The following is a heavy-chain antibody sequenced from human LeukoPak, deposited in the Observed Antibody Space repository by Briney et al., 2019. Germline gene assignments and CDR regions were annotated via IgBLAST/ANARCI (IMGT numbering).Heavy chain of an antibody. D-gene: IGHD6-13*01. CDR1: GFTFSSYE. CDR2: ISSSGSTI. V-gene: IGHV3-48*03. J-gene: IGHJ4*02. CDR3: ARLGQQLVEGAFDY. Sequence: PRGSLRLSCAASGFTFSSYEMNWVRQAPGKGLEWVSYISSSGSTIYYADSAKGRFTISRTNAKNSPYLQMNRLRAEDTAVYYCARLGQQLVEGAFDYWGQGTLVTVSS.